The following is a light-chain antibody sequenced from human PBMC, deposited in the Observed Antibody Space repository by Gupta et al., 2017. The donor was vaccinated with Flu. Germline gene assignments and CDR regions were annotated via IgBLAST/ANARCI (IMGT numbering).Light chain of an antibody. J-gene: IGLJ2*01. CDR2: EVS. CDR1: TSDFTTYNY. Sequence: QSALTQPASVSGSPGQSITISCTGTTSDFTTYNYVSWYQQHPGKAPKLLIYEVSHRPSGVSDRFSGSKAGDTASLTISGLQSEDEADYYCSSYSTSTDVLFAGGTKVTVL. CDR3: SSYSTSTDVL. V-gene: IGLV2-14*01.